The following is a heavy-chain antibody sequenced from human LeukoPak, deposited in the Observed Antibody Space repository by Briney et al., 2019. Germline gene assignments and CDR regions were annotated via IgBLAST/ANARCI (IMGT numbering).Heavy chain of an antibody. V-gene: IGHV1-69*13. Sequence: SVKVSFTASGGTFSIYAISWVRQAPGQGLEWMGGIIPIFGTANYAQKFQGRVTITADESTSTAYMELSSLRSEDTAVYYCARVAYGDLGVDYWGQGTLVTVSS. CDR2: IIPIFGTA. D-gene: IGHD4-17*01. J-gene: IGHJ4*02. CDR1: GGTFSIYA. CDR3: ARVAYGDLGVDY.